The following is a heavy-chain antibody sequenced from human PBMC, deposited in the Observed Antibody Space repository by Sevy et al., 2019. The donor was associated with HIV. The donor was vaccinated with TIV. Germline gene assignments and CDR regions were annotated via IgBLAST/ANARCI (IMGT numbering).Heavy chain of an antibody. J-gene: IGHJ6*02. Sequence: GGSLRLSCAASGFTVSSNYMSWVRQAPGKGLEWVSVIYSGGSTYYADSVKGRFTISRANSKNTLYLQMNSLRAEDTAVYYCARDSGLWFGESFGYYGMDVWGQGTTVTVSS. CDR1: GFTVSSNY. V-gene: IGHV3-53*01. D-gene: IGHD3-10*01. CDR3: ARDSGLWFGESFGYYGMDV. CDR2: IYSGGST.